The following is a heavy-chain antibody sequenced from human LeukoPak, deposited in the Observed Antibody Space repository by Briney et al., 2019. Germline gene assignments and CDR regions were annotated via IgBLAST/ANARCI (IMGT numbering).Heavy chain of an antibody. V-gene: IGHV1-69*13. Sequence: ASVKVSCKASRGTFSSYAISWVRQAPGQGLEWMGGIIPIFGTANYAQKFQGRVTITADESTSTAYMELSSLRSDDTAVYYCARDLYCTNGVCYSHRIDYWGQGTLVTVSS. CDR2: IIPIFGTA. CDR3: ARDLYCTNGVCYSHRIDY. CDR1: RGTFSSYA. D-gene: IGHD2-8*01. J-gene: IGHJ4*02.